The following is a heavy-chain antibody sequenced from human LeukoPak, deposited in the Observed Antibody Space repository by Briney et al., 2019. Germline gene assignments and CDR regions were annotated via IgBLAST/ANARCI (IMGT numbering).Heavy chain of an antibody. CDR3: ARAESSGYYEKYYFDY. Sequence: SETLSLTCTVSGYSTSSEYYWGWIRQPPGKGLEWIGSISHSGSTYYNPSLKSRVSTSLDTSKNQFALKVRSVTAADTAVYYCARAESSGYYEKYYFDYWGQGTLVTVSS. J-gene: IGHJ4*02. V-gene: IGHV4-38-2*02. D-gene: IGHD3-22*01. CDR2: ISHSGST. CDR1: GYSTSSEYY.